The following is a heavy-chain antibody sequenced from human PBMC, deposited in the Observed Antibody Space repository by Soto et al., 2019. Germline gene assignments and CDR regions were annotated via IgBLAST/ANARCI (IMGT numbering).Heavy chain of an antibody. V-gene: IGHV3-53*01. Sequence: PGGSLRLSCAASGFTFDSFAMSWVRQTPQRGLEWVSVIYSGGSTYYADSVKGRFTISRDNSKNTQYLQMNSLRAEDTAVYYCAREGQVDTAMVLDWGQATLVTVSS. CDR1: GFTFDSFA. D-gene: IGHD5-18*01. CDR2: IYSGGST. CDR3: AREGQVDTAMVLD. J-gene: IGHJ4*02.